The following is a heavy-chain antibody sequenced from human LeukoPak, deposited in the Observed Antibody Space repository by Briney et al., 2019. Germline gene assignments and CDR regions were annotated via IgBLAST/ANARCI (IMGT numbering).Heavy chain of an antibody. J-gene: IGHJ4*02. Sequence: PGGSLRLSCAASGFTFSSYGMHWVRQAPGKGLEWVAVISYDGSNKYYADSVKGRFTISRDNSKNTLYLQMNSLRAEDTAVYYCAKALGSGSNDYWGQGTLVTVSS. D-gene: IGHD3-22*01. CDR1: GFTFSSYG. CDR3: AKALGSGSNDY. V-gene: IGHV3-30*18. CDR2: ISYDGSNK.